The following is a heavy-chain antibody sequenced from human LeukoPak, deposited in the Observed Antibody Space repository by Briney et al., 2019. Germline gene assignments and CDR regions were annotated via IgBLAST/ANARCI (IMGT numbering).Heavy chain of an antibody. CDR1: GGTFSSYA. J-gene: IGHJ5*02. CDR2: IIPIFGTA. V-gene: IGHV1-69*05. Sequence: SVKVSCKASGGTFSSYAISWVRQAPGQGLEWMGGIIPIFGTANYAQKLQGRVTITTDESTSTAYMELSSLRSEDTAVYYCASGYYDSSGYYQNWFDPWGQGTLVTVSS. D-gene: IGHD3-22*01. CDR3: ASGYYDSSGYYQNWFDP.